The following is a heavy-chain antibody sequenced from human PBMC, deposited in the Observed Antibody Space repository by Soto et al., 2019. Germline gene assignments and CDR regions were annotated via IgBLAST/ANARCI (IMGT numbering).Heavy chain of an antibody. CDR3: ARDRCYDGTCYSASDS. Sequence: HPGVSLRLSCIASGFSFSTYNMDWVRQAPGKGPEWIAYISTTSFTIYYADSVEGRFTISRDNDRNSLYLEMNSLRDEDTAVYYCARDRCYDGTCYSASDSWGKGPLVTVSS. CDR1: GFSFSTYN. D-gene: IGHD2-15*01. CDR2: ISTTSFTI. V-gene: IGHV3-48*02. J-gene: IGHJ5*01.